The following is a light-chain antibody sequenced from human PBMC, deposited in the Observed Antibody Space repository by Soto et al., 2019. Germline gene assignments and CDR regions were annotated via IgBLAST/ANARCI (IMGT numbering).Light chain of an antibody. J-gene: IGKJ1*01. Sequence: EIVLTQSPGTVSLSPGERATLSCRASQTISSSYLAWYQQKPGQTPRLLIYGASSRATAIPDRFSGSGSGTDFTLTISRLEPEDFAVYYCQQYGSSPYWTFGQGTKVEIK. CDR2: GAS. CDR3: QQYGSSPYWT. V-gene: IGKV3-20*01. CDR1: QTISSSY.